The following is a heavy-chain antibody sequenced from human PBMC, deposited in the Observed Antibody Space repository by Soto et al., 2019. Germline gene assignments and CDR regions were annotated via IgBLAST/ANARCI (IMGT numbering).Heavy chain of an antibody. V-gene: IGHV3-30-3*01. CDR1: GFTFSAYT. D-gene: IGHD2-21*02. J-gene: IGHJ5*02. Sequence: QVQLVESGGGVVQPGRSLRLSCAASGFTFSAYTMHWVRQAPGKGLEWVSVISYDESDKFYADSVKGRFTISRDISKNTLYLQMTSLRSDDMAVYYCARRSVGGNFLDLWGQGTLVTVSS. CDR2: ISYDESDK. CDR3: ARRSVGGNFLDL.